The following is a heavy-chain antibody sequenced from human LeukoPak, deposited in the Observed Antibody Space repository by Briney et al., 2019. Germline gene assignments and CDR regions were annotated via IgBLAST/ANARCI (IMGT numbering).Heavy chain of an antibody. V-gene: IGHV4-34*01. J-gene: IGHJ4*02. Sequence: PSETLSLTCAVYDGSFSGYYWSWIRQPPGKGLEWIGEINHSGSTNYNPSLKSRVTISVDTSKNQFSLKLSSVTAADTAVYYCARDGATVTTSGYFDYWGQGTLVTVSS. CDR3: ARDGATVTTSGYFDY. CDR1: DGSFSGYY. CDR2: INHSGST. D-gene: IGHD4-17*01.